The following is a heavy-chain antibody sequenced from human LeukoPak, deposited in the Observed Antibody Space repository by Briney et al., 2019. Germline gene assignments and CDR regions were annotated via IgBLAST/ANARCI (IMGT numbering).Heavy chain of an antibody. Sequence: GRSLRLSCAASGFTFSTYGMRWVRQAPGKGLEWVAVTSFDGSNQYYADSVKGRFTISRDNFKSTLFLQMNSLSPEDTAVYYCAKGIRDFSWLPSFDWWGQGILVTVFS. V-gene: IGHV3-30*18. J-gene: IGHJ4*02. CDR1: GFTFSTYG. CDR3: AKGIRDFSWLPSFDW. D-gene: IGHD3-9*01. CDR2: TSFDGSNQ.